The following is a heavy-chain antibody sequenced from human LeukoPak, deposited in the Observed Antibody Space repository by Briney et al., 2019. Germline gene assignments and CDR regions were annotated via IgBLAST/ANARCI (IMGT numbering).Heavy chain of an antibody. V-gene: IGHV4-61*02. CDR3: ARDRFPNYYMDV. CDR1: GGSISSGSYY. J-gene: IGHJ6*03. CDR2: IYTSGNT. Sequence: SQTLSLTCTVSGGSISSGSYYWSWIRRPAGKGLEWIGRIYTSGNTNYNPSLKSRVTISVDTSKNQFSLKLSSVTAADTAVYYCARDRFPNYYMDVWGKGTTVTVSS. D-gene: IGHD3-10*01.